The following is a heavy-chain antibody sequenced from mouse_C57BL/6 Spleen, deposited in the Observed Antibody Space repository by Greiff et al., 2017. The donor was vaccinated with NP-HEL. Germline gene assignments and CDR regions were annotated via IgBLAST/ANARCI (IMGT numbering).Heavy chain of an antibody. J-gene: IGHJ2*01. V-gene: IGHV1-42*01. Sequence: VQLQQSGPELVKPGASVKISCKASGYSFTGYYMNWVKQSPEKSLEWIGEINPSTGGTTYNQKFKAKATLAVNTSSSTAYMQLKSLTSEDSAYYYCTRFSYGFDYWGQGTTLTVSS. CDR1: GYSFTGYY. CDR3: TRFSYGFDY. CDR2: INPSTGGT. D-gene: IGHD1-1*01.